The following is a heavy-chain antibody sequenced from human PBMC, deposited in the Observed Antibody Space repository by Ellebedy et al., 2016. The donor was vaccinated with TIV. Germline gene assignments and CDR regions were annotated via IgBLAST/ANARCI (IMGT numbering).Heavy chain of an antibody. D-gene: IGHD1-26*01. CDR3: ARETSGSYYGYFDY. V-gene: IGHV4-39*07. J-gene: IGHJ4*02. CDR2: IYHSGST. Sequence: SETLSLXXTVSGGSISSSSYYWGWIRQPPGKGLEWIGSIYHSGSTYYNPSLKSRVTISVDTSKNQFSLKLSSVTAADTAVYYCARETSGSYYGYFDYWGQGTLVTVSS. CDR1: GGSISSSSYY.